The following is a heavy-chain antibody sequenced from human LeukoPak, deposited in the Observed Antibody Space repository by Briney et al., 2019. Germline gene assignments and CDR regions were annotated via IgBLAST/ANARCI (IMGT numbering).Heavy chain of an antibody. CDR3: ARVVVVVPRGYNWFDP. J-gene: IGHJ5*02. CDR2: IYYSGST. V-gene: IGHV4-59*08. Sequence: PSETLSLTCTVSGGSINSYYWSWIRQPPGKGLEWIGYIYYSGSTNYNPSLKSRVTISVDTSKNQFSLKLSSVTAADTAVYYCARVVVVVPRGYNWFDPWGQGTLVTVSS. D-gene: IGHD2-2*01. CDR1: GGSINSYY.